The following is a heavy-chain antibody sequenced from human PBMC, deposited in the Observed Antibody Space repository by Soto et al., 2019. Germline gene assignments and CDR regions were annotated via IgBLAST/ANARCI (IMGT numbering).Heavy chain of an antibody. CDR2: IHHTGDT. J-gene: IGHJ4*02. CDR3: ATVAYCGGDCYAPNFDY. CDR1: GGSITSDTYS. Sequence: PSLTCAVSGGSITSDTYSWTWIRQPPGKGLEWIGYIHHTGDTYYNPPLKSRVTISVDRSKNQFSLKLTSVTAADTAVYYCATVAYCGGDCYAPNFDYWGQGIQVTVS. D-gene: IGHD2-21*02. V-gene: IGHV4-30-2*01.